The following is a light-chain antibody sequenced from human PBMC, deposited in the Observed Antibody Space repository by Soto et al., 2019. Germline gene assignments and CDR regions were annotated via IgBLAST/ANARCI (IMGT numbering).Light chain of an antibody. Sequence: EIVLTQSPGTLSLSPGDRATLSCRASQSVSNYYLAWYQQKPGQAPRLLIYDTSTRATGITDRFIGSGSRTGFTLTSSRLEPEDFAVYYWQHYGSPRTFGQGTKVEIK. CDR2: DTS. CDR3: QHYGSPRT. V-gene: IGKV3-20*01. CDR1: QSVSNYY. J-gene: IGKJ1*01.